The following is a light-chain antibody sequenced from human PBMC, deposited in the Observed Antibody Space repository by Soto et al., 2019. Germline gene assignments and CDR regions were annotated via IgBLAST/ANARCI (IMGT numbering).Light chain of an antibody. CDR1: SSDVGGYNY. CDR2: EVS. J-gene: IGLJ1*01. Sequence: LTQPASVSGSPGQSITISCTGTSSDVGGYNYVSWYQQHPGKAPKLIIFEVSLRPSAVSNRFSASKSGNTASLTISGLQAEDEADYYCSSYTSSSTLYVFGTGTKVTVL. CDR3: SSYTSSSTLYV. V-gene: IGLV2-14*01.